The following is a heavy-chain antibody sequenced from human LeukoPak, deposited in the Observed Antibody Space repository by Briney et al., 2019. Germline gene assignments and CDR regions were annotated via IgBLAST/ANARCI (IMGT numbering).Heavy chain of an antibody. CDR2: IYPGDSDT. CDR1: GYSFPSHW. CDR3: ARCPLGVPRWFDP. V-gene: IGHV5-51*01. J-gene: IGHJ5*02. Sequence: GESLKISCKGSGYSFPSHWIGWVSQMPGKGLEWMGIIYPGDSDTRYSPSFQGQVTISADKSISTAYLQWSSLKASDTAMYYCARCPLGVPRWFDPWGQGTLVTVSS.